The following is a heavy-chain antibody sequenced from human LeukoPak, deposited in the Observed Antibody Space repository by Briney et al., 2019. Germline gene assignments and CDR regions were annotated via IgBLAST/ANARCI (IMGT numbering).Heavy chain of an antibody. CDR1: GFTFSSYS. J-gene: IGHJ4*02. Sequence: GGSLRLSCAASGFTFSSYSMNWVRQAPGKGLEWVSSISSSSSYIYYADSVKGRFTISRDNAKNSLYLQMNSLRAEDTAVYYCARAFIAAAGPADYWGQGTLVTVSS. D-gene: IGHD6-13*01. CDR3: ARAFIAAAGPADY. CDR2: ISSSSSYI. V-gene: IGHV3-21*01.